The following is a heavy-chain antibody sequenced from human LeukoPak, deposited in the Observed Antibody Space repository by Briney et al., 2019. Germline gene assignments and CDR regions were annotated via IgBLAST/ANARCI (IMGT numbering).Heavy chain of an antibody. CDR2: IYYSGST. J-gene: IGHJ3*02. Sequence: PSETLSLTCTVSGGPISSGDYYWSWIRQPPGKGLEWIGYIYYSGSTYYNPSLKSRVTISVDTSKNQFSLKLSSVTAADTAVYYCAREEVSSYAFDIWGQGTMVTVSS. D-gene: IGHD4-23*01. CDR3: AREEVSSYAFDI. CDR1: GGPISSGDYY. V-gene: IGHV4-30-4*01.